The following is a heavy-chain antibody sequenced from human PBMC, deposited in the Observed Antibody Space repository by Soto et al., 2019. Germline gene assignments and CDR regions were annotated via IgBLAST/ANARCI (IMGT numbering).Heavy chain of an antibody. V-gene: IGHV3-53*01. CDR3: ARAGGITTPGTFDY. J-gene: IGHJ4*01. CDR2: IYTGGGT. Sequence: XTLSLPFTVSGGSISSGGYYWSSIRQHPGKGLEWVSIIYTGGGTYYADSVEGRFTISRGDSKNTLYLQMNSLRAEDTAVYYCARAGGITTPGTFDYWGHGTLVTVSS. CDR1: GGSISSGGYY. D-gene: IGHD6-13*01.